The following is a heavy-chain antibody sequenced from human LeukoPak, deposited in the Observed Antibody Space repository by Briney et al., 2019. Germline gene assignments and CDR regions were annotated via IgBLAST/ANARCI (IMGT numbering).Heavy chain of an antibody. Sequence: PGRSLRLSCAASGFTLKTYGIHWVRQAPGKGLEWVAFISYDGSNKYYADSVKGRFTISRDNSKNTLYLQMNSLRGEDTAVYYCAKEAAPSYYGSGSPDYWGQGTLVTVSS. CDR2: ISYDGSNK. J-gene: IGHJ4*02. D-gene: IGHD3-10*01. CDR1: GFTLKTYG. CDR3: AKEAAPSYYGSGSPDY. V-gene: IGHV3-30*18.